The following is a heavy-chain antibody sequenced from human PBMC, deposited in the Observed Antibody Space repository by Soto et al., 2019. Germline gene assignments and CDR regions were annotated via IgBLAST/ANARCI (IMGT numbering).Heavy chain of an antibody. CDR3: AKGGIGRAAGLES. D-gene: IGHD4-4*01. Sequence: EVQLLESGGGLVEPGGSLRLSCAASGFTFYSYAMTWVRQAPGKGLEWISSISDGVDGPYYADSVKGRFTISRDNSKTTLSLQMFSLRADDTAVYYCAKGGIGRAAGLESWGQGTLVTVSS. J-gene: IGHJ5*02. CDR2: ISDGVDGP. V-gene: IGHV3-23*01. CDR1: GFTFYSYA.